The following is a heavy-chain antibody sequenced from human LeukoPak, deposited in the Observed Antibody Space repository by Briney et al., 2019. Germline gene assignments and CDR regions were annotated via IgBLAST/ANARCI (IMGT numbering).Heavy chain of an antibody. CDR3: ARPLTGTTLIFDY. CDR2: IYYSGST. V-gene: IGHV4-59*01. CDR1: GGSISSYY. D-gene: IGHD1-7*01. Sequence: SETLSLTCTASGGSISSYYWSWIRQPPGKGLEWIGYIYYSGSTSYNPSLKSRVTISVDTSKNQFSLKLSSVTAADTAVYYCARPLTGTTLIFDYWGQGTLVTVSS. J-gene: IGHJ4*02.